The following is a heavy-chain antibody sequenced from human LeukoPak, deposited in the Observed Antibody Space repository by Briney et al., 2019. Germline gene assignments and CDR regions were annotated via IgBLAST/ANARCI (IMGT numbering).Heavy chain of an antibody. V-gene: IGHV4-59*01. Sequence: SETLSLTCTVSGGSISSYYWSWIRQPPGKGLEWIGYIYYSGSTNYNPSLKSRVTISVDTSKNQFSLKLSSVTAADTAVYYCARGLRHYDSSGNSHYYFDYWGQGTLVTVSS. CDR1: GGSISSYY. CDR2: IYYSGST. CDR3: ARGLRHYDSSGNSHYYFDY. D-gene: IGHD3-22*01. J-gene: IGHJ4*02.